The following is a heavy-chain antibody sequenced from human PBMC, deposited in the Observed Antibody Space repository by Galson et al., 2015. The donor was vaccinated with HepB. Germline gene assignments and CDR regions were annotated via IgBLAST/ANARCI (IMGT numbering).Heavy chain of an antibody. CDR2: IWYDGSNK. D-gene: IGHD3-16*01. Sequence: SLRLSCAASGFPFSSYGMHWVRQAPGKGLEWVAVIWYDGSNKYYADSVKGRFTISRDNSKNTLYLQMNSLRAEDTAVYYCARAGEQAYYYYYGMDVWGQGTTVTVSS. CDR1: GFPFSSYG. CDR3: ARAGEQAYYYYYGMDV. J-gene: IGHJ6*02. V-gene: IGHV3-33*01.